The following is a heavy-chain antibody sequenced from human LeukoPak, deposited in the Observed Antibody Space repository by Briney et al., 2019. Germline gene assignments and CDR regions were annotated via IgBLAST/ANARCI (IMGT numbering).Heavy chain of an antibody. D-gene: IGHD3-3*01. Sequence: GGSLRLSCAASGFTFSSYWMSWVRQAPGKGLEWVANIKQDGSEKYYADSVKGRFTISRDNAKNSLYLQMNSLRAEDTAVYYCARDFWVLVRDYWGQGPLVTVSS. CDR1: GFTFSSYW. J-gene: IGHJ4*02. CDR2: IKQDGSEK. CDR3: ARDFWVLVRDY. V-gene: IGHV3-7*01.